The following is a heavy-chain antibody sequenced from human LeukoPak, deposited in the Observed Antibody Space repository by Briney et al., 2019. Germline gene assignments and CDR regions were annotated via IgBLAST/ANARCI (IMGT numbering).Heavy chain of an antibody. D-gene: IGHD6-6*01. CDR1: GYTFTSYT. CDR2: INTGNGNT. V-gene: IGHV1-3*03. Sequence: ASVKVSCKASGYTFTSYTMHWVRQAPGQRLEWMGWINTGNGNTKYSQEFQGRVTITRDTSASTAYMELSSLRSEDMAVYYCARDHYSSASIVFDYWGQGTLVTVSS. CDR3: ARDHYSSASIVFDY. J-gene: IGHJ4*02.